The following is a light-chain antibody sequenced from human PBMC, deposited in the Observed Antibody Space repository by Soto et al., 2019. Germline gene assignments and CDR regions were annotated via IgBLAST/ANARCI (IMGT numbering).Light chain of an antibody. J-gene: IGKJ4*01. Sequence: DIVMTQSPDSLAVSLGERATINCKSSQSVLYSSNNKNYLTWYQQKPGHPPNLLIYWASTRESGVPDRVSGRGSLTDFTITISSLQAEDVAVYYCKQCYSTPLTCGGGTKVEIK. V-gene: IGKV4-1*01. CDR1: QSVLYSSNNKNY. CDR2: WAS. CDR3: KQCYSTPLT.